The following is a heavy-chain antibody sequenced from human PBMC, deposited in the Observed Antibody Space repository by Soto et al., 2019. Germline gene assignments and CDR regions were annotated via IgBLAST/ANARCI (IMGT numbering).Heavy chain of an antibody. V-gene: IGHV4-59*01. CDR3: ARADYDILTGPYYFDY. Sequence: SETLSLTCTVSGGSMNNYLWSWIRQTPGDGLEWIGYIHVTGNTYHNPSLKSPVTISIDASKTQFFLTLTSVTAADTAVYYCARADYDILTGPYYFDYWGQGTLVTVSS. CDR1: GGSMNNYL. CDR2: IHVTGNT. J-gene: IGHJ4*02. D-gene: IGHD3-9*01.